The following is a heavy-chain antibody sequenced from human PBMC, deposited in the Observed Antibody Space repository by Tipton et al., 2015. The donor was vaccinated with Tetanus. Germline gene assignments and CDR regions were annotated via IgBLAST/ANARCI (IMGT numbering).Heavy chain of an antibody. D-gene: IGHD2-2*01. CDR3: ARRSYCSSSRCFDAFDL. CDR1: GGSMSNNY. CDR2: IFHSGST. V-gene: IGHV4-59*01. Sequence: TLSLTCTVYGGSMSNNYWSWIRQLPGKGLEWIAYIFHSGSTNYSPSLKSRVAISMDTSKNQISLKLSSVTAADTAVYYCARRSYCSSSRCFDAFDLWGQGTMVTVSS. J-gene: IGHJ3*01.